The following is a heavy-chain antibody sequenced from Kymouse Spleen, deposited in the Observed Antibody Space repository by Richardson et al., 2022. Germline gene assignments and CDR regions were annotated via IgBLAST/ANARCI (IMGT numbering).Heavy chain of an antibody. D-gene: IGHD5-24*01. V-gene: IGHV3-20*d01. CDR3: ARDPGMATNLYYYGMDV. CDR2: INWNGGST. J-gene: IGHJ6*02. CDR1: GFTFDDYG. Sequence: EVQLVESGGGVVRPGGSLRLSCAASGFTFDDYGMSWVRQAPGKGLEWVSGINWNGGSTGYADSVKGRFTISRDNAKNSLYLQMNSLRAEDTALYYCARDPGMATNLYYYGMDVWGQGTTVTVSS.